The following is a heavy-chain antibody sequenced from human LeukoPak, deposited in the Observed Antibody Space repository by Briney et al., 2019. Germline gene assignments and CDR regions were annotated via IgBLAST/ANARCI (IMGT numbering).Heavy chain of an antibody. J-gene: IGHJ4*02. V-gene: IGHV3-9*01. Sequence: GGSLRLSCAASGFTFDDYAMHWVRQAPGKGLEWVSGISWNSGSIGYADSVKGRFTISRDNAKNSLYLQMNSLRAEDTAVYYCARDSGLGALRSYWGQGTLVTVSS. CDR2: ISWNSGSI. D-gene: IGHD3-16*01. CDR3: ARDSGLGALRSY. CDR1: GFTFDDYA.